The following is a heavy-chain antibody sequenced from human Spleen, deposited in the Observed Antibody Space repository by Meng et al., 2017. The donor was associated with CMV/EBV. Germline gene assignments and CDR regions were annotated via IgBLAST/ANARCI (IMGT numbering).Heavy chain of an antibody. J-gene: IGHJ4*02. CDR2: ITDTGGTT. D-gene: IGHD3/OR15-3a*01. CDR3: AKEVWTGYSDYDY. CDR1: GFTFRHYA. V-gene: IGHV3-23*01. Sequence: LSLTCAASGFTFRHYAMSWVRLAPGQGLVWISLITDTGGTTYHADSVRGRFTISRDNSKNTLYLQMNSLTAEDTAVYYCAKEVWTGYSDYDYWGQGTLVTVSS.